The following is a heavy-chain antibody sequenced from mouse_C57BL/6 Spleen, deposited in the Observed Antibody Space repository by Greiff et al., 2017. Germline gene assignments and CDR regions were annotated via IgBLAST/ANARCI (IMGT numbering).Heavy chain of an antibody. V-gene: IGHV1-69*01. CDR3: ARQGDYSNPFDY. D-gene: IGHD2-5*01. Sequence: QVQLQQPGAELVMPGASVKLSCKASGYTFTSYWMHWVKQRPGQGLEWIGEIDPSDSYTNYNQKFKGKSTLTVDKSSSTAYMQLSSLTSEDSAVYYCARQGDYSNPFDYWGQGTTLTVSS. CDR2: IDPSDSYT. J-gene: IGHJ2*01. CDR1: GYTFTSYW.